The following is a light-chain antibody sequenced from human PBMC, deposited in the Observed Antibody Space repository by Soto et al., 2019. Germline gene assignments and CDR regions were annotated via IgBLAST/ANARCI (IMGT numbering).Light chain of an antibody. CDR3: QQYGSSPRT. V-gene: IGKV3-20*01. J-gene: IGKJ1*01. Sequence: DIEMTHSPPPLSVPPGEITTLXARSSQSISSSYLAWYQQKPGKAPRLLIYGASSRATGIPDRFSGSGSGTEFTLTISRLEPEDFAVYYCQQYGSSPRTFGQGTKVDI. CDR1: QSISSSY. CDR2: GAS.